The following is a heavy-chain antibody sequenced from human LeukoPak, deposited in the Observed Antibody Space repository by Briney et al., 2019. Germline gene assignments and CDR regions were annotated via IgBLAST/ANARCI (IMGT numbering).Heavy chain of an antibody. Sequence: PSETLSLTCTVSGGSISSGGYYWSWLRQPPGKGLEWIGYIYHSGSTYYNPSLKSRVTISVDRSKNQFSLKLSSVTAADTAVYYCCGSGWFAGPFGYWGQGTPVTVSS. V-gene: IGHV4-30-2*01. CDR2: IYHSGST. CDR3: CGSGWFAGPFGY. D-gene: IGHD6-19*01. CDR1: GGSISSGGYY. J-gene: IGHJ4*02.